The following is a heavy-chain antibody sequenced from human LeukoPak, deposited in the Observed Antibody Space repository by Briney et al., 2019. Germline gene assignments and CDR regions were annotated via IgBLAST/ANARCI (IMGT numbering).Heavy chain of an antibody. CDR2: IKGSGDTT. CDR3: AKGLRCYAVMGDAFDM. D-gene: IGHD2-2*01. Sequence: GGSLRLSCAASGFTFYEYAMNWVRQSPDKGLEWVAVIKGSGDTTYYAESVKGRFTISRDNSKNTVSLQMNDLRAEDAAIYFCAKGLRCYAVMGDAFDMWGQGTTVAVSS. V-gene: IGHV3-23*01. J-gene: IGHJ3*02. CDR1: GFTFYEYA.